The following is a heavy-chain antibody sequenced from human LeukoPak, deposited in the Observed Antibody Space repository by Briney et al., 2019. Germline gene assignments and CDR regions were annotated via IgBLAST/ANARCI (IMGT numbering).Heavy chain of an antibody. Sequence: PSETLSLTCTVSGGSISSHYWSWIRQPPGKGLEWIGYIYYSGSTNYNPSLKSRVTISVDTSKNQFSLKLSSVTAADTAVYYCARDRSDYYGSGSYYNDAFDIWGQGTMVTVSS. V-gene: IGHV4-59*11. D-gene: IGHD3-10*01. CDR2: IYYSGST. CDR3: ARDRSDYYGSGSYYNDAFDI. J-gene: IGHJ3*02. CDR1: GGSISSHY.